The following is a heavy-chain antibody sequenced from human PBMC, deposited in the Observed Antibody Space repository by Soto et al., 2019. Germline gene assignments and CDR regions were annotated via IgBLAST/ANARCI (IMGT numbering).Heavy chain of an antibody. CDR2: MNPNSGNT. D-gene: IGHD1-1*01. Sequence: QVQLVQSGAEVKKPGASVKVSCKASGYTFTSYDINWVRQATGQGLEWMGWMNPNSGNTGYAQKFQGRVTMTRNTSIRTAYMELSSLRSEDTAVYYCARNDPFRLHLYYYYMDVWGKGTTVTVSS. CDR1: GYTFTSYD. J-gene: IGHJ6*03. V-gene: IGHV1-8*01. CDR3: ARNDPFRLHLYYYYMDV.